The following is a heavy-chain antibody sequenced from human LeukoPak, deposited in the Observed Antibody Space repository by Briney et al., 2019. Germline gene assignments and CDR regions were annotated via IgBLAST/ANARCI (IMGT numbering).Heavy chain of an antibody. CDR3: AKDAITIFGVVFYFDY. CDR1: GFTFSSYG. V-gene: IGHV3-30*02. D-gene: IGHD3-3*01. Sequence: PGGSLRLSCAASGFTFSSYGMHWVRQAPGKGLEWVAFIRYDGSNKYYADSVKGRFTISRDNSKNTLYLQMNSLRAEDTAVYYCAKDAITIFGVVFYFDYWGQGTLVTVSS. J-gene: IGHJ4*02. CDR2: IRYDGSNK.